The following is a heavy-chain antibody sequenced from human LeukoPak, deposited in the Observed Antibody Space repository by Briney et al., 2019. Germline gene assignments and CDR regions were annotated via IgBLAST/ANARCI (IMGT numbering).Heavy chain of an antibody. Sequence: SGTLSLTCTVSGGSVSSGGYYWSWIRQHPGKGLEWIGYISYSGNTYYNPSLKSRVSISADTPKNQFSLKLSSTTAADTAVYYCARATVATPSEFDYWGQGTLVTVSS. V-gene: IGHV4-31*03. CDR1: GGSVSSGGYY. CDR3: ARATVATPSEFDY. J-gene: IGHJ4*02. D-gene: IGHD4-17*01. CDR2: ISYSGNT.